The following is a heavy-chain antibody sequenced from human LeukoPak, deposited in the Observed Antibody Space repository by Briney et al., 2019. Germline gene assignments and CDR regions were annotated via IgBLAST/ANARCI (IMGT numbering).Heavy chain of an antibody. D-gene: IGHD4-23*01. CDR3: ARGIRWPRHPYYFDY. V-gene: IGHV3-7*01. J-gene: IGHJ4*02. CDR1: GFTFSSYW. Sequence: GGSLRLSCAASGFTFSSYWMSWVRQAPGKGLEWVANIKQDGSEKYYVDSVKGRFTISRDNAKNSLYLQMNSLSAEDTAVYYCARGIRWPRHPYYFDYWGQGTLVTVSS. CDR2: IKQDGSEK.